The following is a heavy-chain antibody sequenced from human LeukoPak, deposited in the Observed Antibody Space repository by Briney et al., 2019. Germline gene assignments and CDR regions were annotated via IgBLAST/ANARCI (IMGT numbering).Heavy chain of an antibody. D-gene: IGHD3-22*01. J-gene: IGHJ4*02. V-gene: IGHV3-23*01. CDR2: ISGSGGST. CDR1: GFTFSSYW. CDR3: AKTPVTYYYDSSGAPWYFDY. Sequence: GGSLRLSCAASGFTFSSYWMSWVRQAPGKGLEWVSAISGSGGSTYYADSVKGRFTISRDNSKNTLYLQMNSLRAEDTAVYYCAKTPVTYYYDSSGAPWYFDYWGQGTLVTVSS.